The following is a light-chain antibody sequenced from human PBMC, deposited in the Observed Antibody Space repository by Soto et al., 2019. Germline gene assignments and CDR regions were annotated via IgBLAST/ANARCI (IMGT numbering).Light chain of an antibody. V-gene: IGKV3-15*01. CDR2: GAS. CDR3: QQYNNWPRT. Sequence: EIVMTQSPATLSVSPGEXATLSCRASQSVSSNLAWYQQKPGQAPRLLIYGASTRATGIPARFSGSGSGTEFTLTISSLQSEGFAVYYCQQYNNWPRTFGQGTKVDNK. J-gene: IGKJ1*01. CDR1: QSVSSN.